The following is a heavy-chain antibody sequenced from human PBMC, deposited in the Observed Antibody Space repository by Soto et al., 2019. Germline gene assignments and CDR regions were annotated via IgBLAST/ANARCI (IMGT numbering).Heavy chain of an antibody. D-gene: IGHD3-9*01. V-gene: IGHV4-30-4*01. CDR1: GGSISSGDYY. CDR3: ARGRHILTGYYRDLNYGMDV. CDR2: IYYSGST. J-gene: IGHJ6*02. Sequence: SETLSLTCTVSGGSISSGDYYWSWIRQPPGKGLEWIGYIYYSGSTNYNPSLKSRVTISVDTSKNQFSLKLSSVTAADTAVYYCARGRHILTGYYRDLNYGMDVWAKGPRSPSP.